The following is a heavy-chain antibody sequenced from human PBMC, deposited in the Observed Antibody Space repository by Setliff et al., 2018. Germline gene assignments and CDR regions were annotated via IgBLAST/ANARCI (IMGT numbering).Heavy chain of an antibody. V-gene: IGHV4-4*08. D-gene: IGHD1-1*01. J-gene: IGHJ5*02. Sequence: SETLSLTCLVSGVSVSRHYWSWIRQPPGKTLEWIGYIYTGGSTTYNPSLKSRVTLSLDTSKNHLSLNLTSVTAADTAVYYCARDVWGAGTGWFDPWGRGILVTVSS. CDR3: ARDVWGAGTGWFDP. CDR1: GVSVSRHY. CDR2: IYTGGST.